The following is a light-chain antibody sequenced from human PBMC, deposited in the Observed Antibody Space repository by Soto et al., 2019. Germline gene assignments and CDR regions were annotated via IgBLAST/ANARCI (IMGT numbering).Light chain of an antibody. V-gene: IGLV1-44*01. Sequence: QSVLTQPPSASGTPGQRVTISCSGSSSNIGSNTVNWYQQLPGTAPKLLIHANNQRPSGVPDRFSGSKSGTSASLAISWLQSEEADYYGAAWDDIQNRYVFGA. CDR1: SSNIGSNT. CDR2: ANN. J-gene: IGLJ1*01. CDR3: AAWDDIQNRYV.